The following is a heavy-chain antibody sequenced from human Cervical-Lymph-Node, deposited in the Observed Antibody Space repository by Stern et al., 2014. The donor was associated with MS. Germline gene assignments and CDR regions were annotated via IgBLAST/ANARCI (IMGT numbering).Heavy chain of an antibody. D-gene: IGHD4-17*01. Sequence: QVQLQESGPGLVKPSETLSLTCIVSGGSISSSRYYWGWIRQPPGKGLEWIGSSDHSGSTYNTPSLKSRVTISVDTPKNHFSLQLTSVTAADTAVYYCARDYGDKLSYYFDFWGQGILVTVSS. CDR1: GGSISSSRYY. CDR2: SDHSGST. J-gene: IGHJ4*02. V-gene: IGHV4-39*02. CDR3: ARDYGDKLSYYFDF.